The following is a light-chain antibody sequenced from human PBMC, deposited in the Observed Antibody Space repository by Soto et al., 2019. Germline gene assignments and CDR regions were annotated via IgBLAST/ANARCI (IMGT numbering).Light chain of an antibody. Sequence: DIQMTQSPSSLSASVGDRVTITCRASQSISSYLNWYHQKPGKAPKLLIYSASSLQSGVPSRLSGSGSGTDFTRTISSLQHEDFATYYCQQSYTTPWTFGQGTKVEIK. CDR1: QSISSY. J-gene: IGKJ1*01. CDR2: SAS. CDR3: QQSYTTPWT. V-gene: IGKV1-39*01.